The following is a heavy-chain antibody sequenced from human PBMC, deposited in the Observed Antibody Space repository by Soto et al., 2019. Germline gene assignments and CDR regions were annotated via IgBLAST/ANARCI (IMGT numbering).Heavy chain of an antibody. CDR2: MNPNSGNT. J-gene: IGHJ6*02. Sequence: ASVKVSCTASGYTFTSYDINWVRQATGQGLEWMGWMNPNSGNTGYAQKFQGRVTMTRNTSISTAYMELSSLRSEDTAVYYCASLILVITETTGYYYYGRDVGAQGTRVTVSS. CDR1: GYTFTSYD. CDR3: ASLILVITETTGYYYYGRDV. V-gene: IGHV1-8*01. D-gene: IGHD1-7*01.